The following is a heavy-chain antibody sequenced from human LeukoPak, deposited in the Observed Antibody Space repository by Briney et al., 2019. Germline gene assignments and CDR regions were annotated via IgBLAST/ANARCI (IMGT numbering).Heavy chain of an antibody. Sequence: ASVKVSCKASGYTFTSYYMHWVRQAPGQGLEWMGIINPSGGSTSYAQKFQGRVTMTRDTSTSTVYMELSSLRSEDTAVYYCARVNYYYDSSGYYHNYFDYWGQGTLVTVSS. J-gene: IGHJ4*02. CDR1: GYTFTSYY. CDR2: INPSGGST. D-gene: IGHD3-22*01. V-gene: IGHV1-46*01. CDR3: ARVNYYYDSSGYYHNYFDY.